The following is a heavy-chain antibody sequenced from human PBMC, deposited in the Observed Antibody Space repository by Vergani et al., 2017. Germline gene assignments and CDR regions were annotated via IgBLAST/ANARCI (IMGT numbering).Heavy chain of an antibody. CDR1: GGSFSGYY. CDR2: INHSGST. D-gene: IGHD6-6*01. V-gene: IGHV4-34*01. Sequence: QVQLPQWGAGLLKPSETLSLTCAVYGGSFSGYYWSWIRQPPGKGLEWIGEINHSGSTNYNPSLKSRVTISVDTSKNQFSLKLSCVTAADTAVYYCARHCGSSSLYYYYYYMDVWGKGTTVTVSS. CDR3: ARHCGSSSLYYYYYYMDV. J-gene: IGHJ6*03.